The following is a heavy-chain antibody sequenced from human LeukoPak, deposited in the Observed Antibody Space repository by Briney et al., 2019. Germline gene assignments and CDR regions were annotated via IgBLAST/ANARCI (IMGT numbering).Heavy chain of an antibody. Sequence: GGSLRLSCAASGFTFCSYSMNWVRQAPGKGLEWVSSISSSSSYIYYADSVKGRFTISRDNAKNSLYLQMNSLRAEDTAVYYCARDPFPGIAPLGASADYWGQGTLVTVSS. J-gene: IGHJ4*02. CDR3: ARDPFPGIAPLGASADY. D-gene: IGHD6-13*01. V-gene: IGHV3-21*01. CDR1: GFTFCSYS. CDR2: ISSSSSYI.